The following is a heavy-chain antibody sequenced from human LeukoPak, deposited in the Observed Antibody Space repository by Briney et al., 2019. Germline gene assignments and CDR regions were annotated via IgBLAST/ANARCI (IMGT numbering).Heavy chain of an antibody. V-gene: IGHV1-2*02. CDR1: GYTFTGYY. D-gene: IGHD3-10*01. Sequence: ASVKVSCKASGYTFTGYYMHWVRQAPGQGLEWMGWINPNSGGTNYAQKFQGRVTMTRDTSISTAYMELSRLRSDDTAVYYCARDLTTMVRGVIPLGAFDIWGQGTMVTASS. J-gene: IGHJ3*02. CDR2: INPNSGGT. CDR3: ARDLTTMVRGVIPLGAFDI.